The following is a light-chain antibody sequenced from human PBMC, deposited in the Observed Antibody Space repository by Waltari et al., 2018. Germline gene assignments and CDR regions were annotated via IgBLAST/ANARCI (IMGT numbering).Light chain of an antibody. J-gene: IGLJ1*01. CDR3: SSYSGSNDYV. Sequence: QSALTQPPSASGSPGQSVTISCTGTSSDVGGYNYVSWYLQHPGKAPKLMIYEVNKRPSGVPDRFSGSRSGNTASLTVSGLQAEDEADYYCSSYSGSNDYVFGTGTEVTVL. V-gene: IGLV2-8*01. CDR1: SSDVGGYNY. CDR2: EVN.